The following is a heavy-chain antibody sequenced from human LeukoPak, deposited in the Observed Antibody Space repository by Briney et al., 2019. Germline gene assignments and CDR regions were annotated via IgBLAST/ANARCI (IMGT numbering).Heavy chain of an antibody. CDR2: ISDSGEKT. CDR1: GLTLSTYA. CDR3: AKGKATRGTSWFDP. J-gene: IGHJ5*02. V-gene: IGHV3-23*01. Sequence: GGSLRLSCAASGLTLSTYAMSWVRQAPGKGLEWVSSISDSGEKTYYADSVKGRFTISRDNSWNTLNLQMNSLRAEDSAVYYCAKGKATRGTSWFDPWGQGTLVIVSS. D-gene: IGHD2-15*01.